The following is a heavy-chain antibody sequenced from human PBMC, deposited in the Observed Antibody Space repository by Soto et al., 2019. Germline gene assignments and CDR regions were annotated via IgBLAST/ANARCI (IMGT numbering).Heavy chain of an antibody. CDR1: GFTFPNYA. D-gene: IGHD3-3*01. J-gene: IGHJ4*02. CDR3: ARDFRFSLY. CDR2: ISASGGT. V-gene: IGHV3-23*01. Sequence: GGSLRLSCAASGFTFPNYALTWVRQAPGKGLEWVSVISASGGTYYADSVKGRFTISRDNSKNTVYLQMNSLRAGDTAVYYCARDFRFSLYWGRGTLVTVS.